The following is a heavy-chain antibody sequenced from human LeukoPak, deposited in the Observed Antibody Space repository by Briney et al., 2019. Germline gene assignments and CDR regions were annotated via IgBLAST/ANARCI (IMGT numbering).Heavy chain of an antibody. CDR2: IYYSGST. Sequence: SETLSLTCTVSGGSISSSRYYWGWIRQPPGKGLEWIGTIYYSGSTYYNPSLKSRVTISVDTSKNQFSLKLSSVTAADTAVYYCARGPMTSPFFDYWGQGTLVTVSS. CDR1: GGSISSSRYY. J-gene: IGHJ4*02. V-gene: IGHV4-39*01. D-gene: IGHD3-22*01. CDR3: ARGPMTSPFFDY.